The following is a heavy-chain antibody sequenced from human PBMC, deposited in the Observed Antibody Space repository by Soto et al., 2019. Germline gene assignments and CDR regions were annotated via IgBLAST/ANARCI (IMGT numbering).Heavy chain of an antibody. D-gene: IGHD3-10*01. CDR3: ARDLEFRDGNISPLDY. Sequence: QVQLVQSGAEVKKPGSSVKVSCKASGGTFSSHVFNWVRQAPGQGLEWMGGIMPIIGTANYAQKFQGRVTITADESTSTAYMELSSLRAEDTAVYYCARDLEFRDGNISPLDYWGQGTRVTVSS. CDR1: GGTFSSHV. V-gene: IGHV1-69*01. J-gene: IGHJ4*02. CDR2: IMPIIGTA.